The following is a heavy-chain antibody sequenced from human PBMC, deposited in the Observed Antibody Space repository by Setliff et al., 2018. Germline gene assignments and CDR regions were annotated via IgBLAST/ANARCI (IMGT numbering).Heavy chain of an antibody. CDR1: GFSLNTTGEG. J-gene: IGHJ5*02. CDR2: VYWDGDQ. D-gene: IGHD6-6*01. CDR3: ALRRGNEWHLVRWFDP. V-gene: IGHV2-5*02. Sequence: VSGPTLVNPTQTLTLICTFSGFSLNTTGEGVGWIRQPPGKALEWLALVYWDGDQRYSPSLNSRLSITKDSSKSQVFLTMTNMDPVDTATYYCALRRGNEWHLVRWFDPRGPGIQVTVSS.